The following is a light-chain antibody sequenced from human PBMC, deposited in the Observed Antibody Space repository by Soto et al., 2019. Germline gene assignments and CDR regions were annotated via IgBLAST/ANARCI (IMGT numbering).Light chain of an antibody. CDR1: QSVSSSY. Sequence: EMGLTQSPGTLSLSPGERATLSCSASQSVSSSYLAWYQQKPGQAPRRLIYGASSRATGIPDRCRGSGSGTDFTLTISSLEPDDFAVYDCQRYGRSPTYTLGQGPKLEIK. V-gene: IGKV3-20*01. CDR3: QRYGRSPTYT. CDR2: GAS. J-gene: IGKJ2*01.